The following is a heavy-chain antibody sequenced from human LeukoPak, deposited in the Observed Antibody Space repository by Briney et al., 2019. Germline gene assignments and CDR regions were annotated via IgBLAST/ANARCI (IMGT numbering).Heavy chain of an antibody. CDR2: ISYSGSA. CDR1: GGSISSYY. Sequence: SETLSLTCTVSGGSISSYYWSWIRQPPGKGLEWIGYISYSGSANYNPSLKSRVTISIDTSKNQFSLKLSSVTAADTAMYYCARAGHCSGGSCYYFDYWGQGTLVTVSS. V-gene: IGHV4-59*01. D-gene: IGHD2-15*01. CDR3: ARAGHCSGGSCYYFDY. J-gene: IGHJ4*02.